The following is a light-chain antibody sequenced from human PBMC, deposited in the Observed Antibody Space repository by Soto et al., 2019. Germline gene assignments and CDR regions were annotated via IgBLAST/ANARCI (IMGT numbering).Light chain of an antibody. CDR2: LEGSGSY. CDR1: SGHSSYI. CDR3: ETWDSKIVV. Sequence: QSVLTQSSSASASLGSSVKLTCTLSSGHSSYIIAWHQQQPGKAPRYLMKLEGSGSYNKGSGVPDRFSGSSSGADRYLTISNLQSEDEADYYCETWDSKIVVFGGGTKLTVL. V-gene: IGLV4-60*03. J-gene: IGLJ2*01.